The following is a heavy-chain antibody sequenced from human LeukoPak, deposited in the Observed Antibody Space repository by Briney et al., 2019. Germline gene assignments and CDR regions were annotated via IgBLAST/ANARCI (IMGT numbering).Heavy chain of an antibody. D-gene: IGHD3-10*01. CDR1: GFKFDEYV. CDR2: INWNSGSI. V-gene: IGHV3-9*01. Sequence: GGSLRLSCEASGFKFDEYVMHWVRQAPGKGLEWVSGINWNSGSIDYADSVKGRFTISRDNAKNFLYVQMNDLRAEDTALYYCAKGTQRGNSGWGYFIDYWGQGTLVTVSS. CDR3: AKGTQRGNSGWGYFIDY. J-gene: IGHJ4*02.